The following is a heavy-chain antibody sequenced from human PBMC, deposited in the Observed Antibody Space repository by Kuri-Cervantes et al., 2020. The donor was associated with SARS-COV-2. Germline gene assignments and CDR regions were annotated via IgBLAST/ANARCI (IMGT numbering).Heavy chain of an antibody. CDR2: IGTAGDT. J-gene: IGHJ3*01. D-gene: IGHD6-13*01. V-gene: IGHV3-13*01. CDR1: GFTFSSYD. Sequence: GESLKISCAASGFTFSSYDMHWVRQATGKGLEWVSAIGTAGDTYYPGSVKGRFTISRENAKNSLYLQMNSLTADDTAVYYCAKEGIASYDPLDVWGLGTMVTVSS. CDR3: AKEGIASYDPLDV.